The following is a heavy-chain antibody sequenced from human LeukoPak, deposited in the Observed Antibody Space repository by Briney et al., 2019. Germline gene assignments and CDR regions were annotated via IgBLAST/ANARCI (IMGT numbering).Heavy chain of an antibody. Sequence: GGSLRLSCAASGFTFSSHGMNWVRQAPGKGLEWVSGIIPSGHTTYYADSVKGRFTISRDNAKNSLYLQMNSLRAEDTAVYYCAELGITMIGGVWGKGTTVTISS. D-gene: IGHD3-10*02. CDR1: GFTFSSHG. CDR3: AELGITMIGGV. CDR2: IIPSGHTT. J-gene: IGHJ6*04. V-gene: IGHV3-48*04.